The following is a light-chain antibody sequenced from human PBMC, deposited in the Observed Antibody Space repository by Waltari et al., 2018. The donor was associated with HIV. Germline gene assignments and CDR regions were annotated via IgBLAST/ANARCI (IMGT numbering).Light chain of an antibody. Sequence: QSALSQPASVSASPGQSVAISCPGSASDIGRYNYVSWYPQHPDKTPRLILFDVNNRPSGISDRFSGSKSGTTASLTISTVETDDEADYYCASYTVNSTGVFGSGTKLTVL. V-gene: IGLV2-14*03. J-gene: IGLJ1*01. CDR3: ASYTVNSTGV. CDR1: ASDIGRYNY. CDR2: DVN.